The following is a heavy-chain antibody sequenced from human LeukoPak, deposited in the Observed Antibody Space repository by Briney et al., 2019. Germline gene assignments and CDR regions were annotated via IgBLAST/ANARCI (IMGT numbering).Heavy chain of an antibody. CDR2: INHSGST. Sequence: SETLSLTCAVYGGSFSGYYWSWIRQPLGKGLEWIGEINHSGSTNYNPSLKSRVTISVDTSKNQFSLKLSSVTAADTAVYYCARGSKPYRSTNFDYWGQGTLVTVSS. CDR3: ARGSKPYRSTNFDY. D-gene: IGHD1/OR15-1a*01. CDR1: GGSFSGYY. V-gene: IGHV4-34*01. J-gene: IGHJ4*02.